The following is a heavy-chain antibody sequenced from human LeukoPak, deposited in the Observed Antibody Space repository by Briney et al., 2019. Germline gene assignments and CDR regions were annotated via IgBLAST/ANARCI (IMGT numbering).Heavy chain of an antibody. CDR2: TYYSGST. CDR3: ARDGGRACTGGSCSPLGFDY. D-gene: IGHD2-15*01. CDR1: GGSISSGGYY. J-gene: IGHJ4*02. Sequence: SQTLSLTCTVSGGSISSGGYYWSWIRQHPGKGLEWIGYTYYSGSTYYNPSLKSRVTISVDTSKNQFSLKLSSVTAADTAVYYCARDGGRACTGGSCSPLGFDYWGQGTLVTVSS. V-gene: IGHV4-31*03.